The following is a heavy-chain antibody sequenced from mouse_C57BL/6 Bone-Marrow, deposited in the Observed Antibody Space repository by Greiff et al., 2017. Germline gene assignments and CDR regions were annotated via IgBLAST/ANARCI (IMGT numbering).Heavy chain of an antibody. Sequence: EVQGVESGGGLVKPGGSLKLSCAASGFTFSDYGMHWVRQAPEKGLEWVAYISSGSSTIYYADTVKGRFTISRDNAKNTLFLQMTSLRSEDTAMYYCARRVITTVVATWDFDYWGQGTTLTVSS. D-gene: IGHD1-1*01. CDR3: ARRVITTVVATWDFDY. CDR2: ISSGSSTI. J-gene: IGHJ2*01. V-gene: IGHV5-17*01. CDR1: GFTFSDYG.